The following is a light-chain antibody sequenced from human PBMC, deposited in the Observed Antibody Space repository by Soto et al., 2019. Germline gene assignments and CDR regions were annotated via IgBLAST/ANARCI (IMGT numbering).Light chain of an antibody. CDR3: QQYNDYSPYT. CDR2: QAS. CDR1: QSIGTW. V-gene: IGKV1-5*03. J-gene: IGKJ2*01. Sequence: DIPMTQSPSTLSATVGDRVTITCRASQSIGTWLAWYQQKPGRAPKLLIYQASSLETGVPSTFSGSGSGTEFTLTISSLQPDDFATYYCQQYNDYSPYTFGQGTKLEIK.